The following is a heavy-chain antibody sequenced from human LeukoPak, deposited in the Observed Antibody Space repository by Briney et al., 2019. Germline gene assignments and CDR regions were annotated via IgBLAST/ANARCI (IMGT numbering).Heavy chain of an antibody. CDR1: GFTCSNYA. J-gene: IGHJ5*02. CDR3: AKCAKTPEGGSGWCNWFDT. D-gene: IGHD3-3*01. V-gene: IGHV3-23*01. Sequence: GGSLRLXCRASGFTCSNYAMNWVRQTPGKGLESVSSLTGNSNNPNYADSVKGRFTISRDNSKNTLYLQMNSLRAEDTALYSCAKCAKTPEGGSGWCNWFDTWGQGTLVIVSS. CDR2: LTGNSNNP.